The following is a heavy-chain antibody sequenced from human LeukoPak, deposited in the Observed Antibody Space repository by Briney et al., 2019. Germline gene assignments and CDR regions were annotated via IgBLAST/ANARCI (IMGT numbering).Heavy chain of an antibody. J-gene: IGHJ4*02. Sequence: PGGSLRLSCAASGFTFSSYWMHWVRQAPGKGLVWVSRINTDGSTPYYADSIKGRFTISRDNAKNTLYLQMNSLRAEDTSVYYCARGGRGSTYSLFDYWSQGTLVTVSS. V-gene: IGHV3-74*01. CDR3: ARGGRGSTYSLFDY. D-gene: IGHD5-18*01. CDR1: GFTFSSYW. CDR2: INTDGSTP.